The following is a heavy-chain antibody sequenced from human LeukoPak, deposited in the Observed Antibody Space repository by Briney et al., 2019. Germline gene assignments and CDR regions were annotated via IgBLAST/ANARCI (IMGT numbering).Heavy chain of an antibody. Sequence: GGSPRLSCAASGFSLSGYGMHWVRQAPGKGLEWVAVVSYDGSKKYYADSVKGRFTISRDNSKNTQYLEMNSLKVEDTAVYYCARVRAAHYYDYWGQGTLVTVSS. CDR3: ARVRAAHYYDY. V-gene: IGHV3-30-3*01. CDR1: GFSLSGYG. D-gene: IGHD6-6*01. CDR2: VSYDGSKK. J-gene: IGHJ4*02.